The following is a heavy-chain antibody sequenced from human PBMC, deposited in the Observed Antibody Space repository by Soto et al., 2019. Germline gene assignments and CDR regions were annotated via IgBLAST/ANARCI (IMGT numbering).Heavy chain of an antibody. CDR3: ARGQGLAGLAPRYGMDV. Sequence: QVQLVESGGGVVQPGRSLRLSCAASGFTFSSYGMHWVRQAPGKGLEWVAVIWYDGSNKYYADSVKGRFTISRDNSKNTLYLQMNSLRAEDTAVYYCARGQGLAGLAPRYGMDVWGQGTTVTVSS. J-gene: IGHJ6*02. CDR1: GFTFSSYG. V-gene: IGHV3-33*01. D-gene: IGHD6-19*01. CDR2: IWYDGSNK.